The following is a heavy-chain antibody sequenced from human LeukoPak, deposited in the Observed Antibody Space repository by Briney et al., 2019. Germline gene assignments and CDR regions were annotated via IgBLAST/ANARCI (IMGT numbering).Heavy chain of an antibody. CDR1: GFTFSTYA. CDR3: VREWQGGIAAAGTRIEGDF. CDR2: ISGSGANT. J-gene: IGHJ4*02. D-gene: IGHD6-25*01. V-gene: IGHV3-23*01. Sequence: PGGSLRLSCAASGFTFSTYAMCWVRQAPDQGQEWVSTISGSGANTYYADSVRGRFTISRDNSKNTLYLHMNSLRAEDTAVYYCVREWQGGIAAAGTRIEGDFWGQGNLVAVST.